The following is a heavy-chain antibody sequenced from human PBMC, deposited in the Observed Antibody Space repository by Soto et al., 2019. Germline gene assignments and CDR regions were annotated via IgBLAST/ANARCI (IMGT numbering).Heavy chain of an antibody. V-gene: IGHV4-59*01. CDR1: GGSISSYY. CDR2: IYYSGST. Sequence: SETLSLTCTVSGGSISSYYWSWIRQPPGKGLEWIGYIYYSGSTNYNPSLKSRVTISVDTSKNQFSLKLSSVTAADTAVYYCARGPDTANEGGWFDPWGQGTLVTVSS. J-gene: IGHJ5*02. CDR3: ARGPDTANEGGWFDP. D-gene: IGHD5-18*01.